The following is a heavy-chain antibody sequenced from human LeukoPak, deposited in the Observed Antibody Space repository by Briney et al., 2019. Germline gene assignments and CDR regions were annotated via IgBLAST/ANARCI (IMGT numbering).Heavy chain of an antibody. CDR3: ARMVGAMTPFDY. V-gene: IGHV1-8*01. J-gene: IGHJ4*02. D-gene: IGHD1-26*01. Sequence: ASVKVSCKASGYTFTSYDINWVRQATGQGLEWMGWMNPNSGNTGYAQKFQGRVTMTRNTSISTAYMELSSLRSEDTAVYYCARMVGAMTPFDYWGQGTLATVSS. CDR1: GYTFTSYD. CDR2: MNPNSGNT.